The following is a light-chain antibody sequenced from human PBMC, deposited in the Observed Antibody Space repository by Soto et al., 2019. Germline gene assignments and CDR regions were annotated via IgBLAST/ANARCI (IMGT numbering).Light chain of an antibody. CDR1: QTISSH. Sequence: DIQMTQSPSTLSGSVGDRVTITCRASQTISSHLAWYQQKPGKAPNLLIYGASTLQSGVPSRFSGSGSGTEFTLTISSLQPDDFATYYCQHYNSYSEAFGQGTKVDIK. J-gene: IGKJ1*01. V-gene: IGKV1-5*01. CDR3: QHYNSYSEA. CDR2: GAS.